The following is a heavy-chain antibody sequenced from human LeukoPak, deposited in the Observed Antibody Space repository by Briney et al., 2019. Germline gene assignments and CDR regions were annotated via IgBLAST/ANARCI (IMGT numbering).Heavy chain of an antibody. D-gene: IGHD5-12*01. CDR2: ICSGGST. CDR1: GFTVSSNY. Sequence: GGSLRLSCAASGFTVSSNYMSWVRQAPGKGLEWVSVICSGGSTYYADSVKGRFTISRDNSKNTLYLQMNSLRAEDTAVYYCARGRYSGYVFDYWGQGTLVTVSS. CDR3: ARGRYSGYVFDY. V-gene: IGHV3-53*01. J-gene: IGHJ4*02.